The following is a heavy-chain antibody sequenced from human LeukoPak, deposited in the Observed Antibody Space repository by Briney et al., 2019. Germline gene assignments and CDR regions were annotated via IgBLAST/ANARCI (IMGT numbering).Heavy chain of an antibody. CDR3: AKSTAGSTWFDP. J-gene: IGHJ5*02. Sequence: GGSLRLSSAASGFTFSSYAMHWVRQGPGKGLEWVVVISYDGSNKYYADSVRGRFTISRDNSKNTLYLRMDSPRNQDTAACDCAKSTAGSTWFDPWGQGTLVIVSS. V-gene: IGHV3-30*04. CDR1: GFTFSSYA. D-gene: IGHD2-2*01. CDR2: ISYDGSNK.